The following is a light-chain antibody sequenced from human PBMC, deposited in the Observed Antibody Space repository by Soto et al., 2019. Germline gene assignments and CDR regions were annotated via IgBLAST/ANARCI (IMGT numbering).Light chain of an antibody. CDR3: QQYNNWPPWT. V-gene: IGKV3-20*01. J-gene: IGKJ1*01. Sequence: EIVLTQSPGTLSLSPGEGTTLPCRASQTVSRNYLAWYQQKRGQAPRLIFYAASNRAPGIPDRFSGSGSGTDFTLTIIRLEPEDFAVYYCQQYNNWPPWTFGQGTKVDIK. CDR2: AAS. CDR1: QTVSRNY.